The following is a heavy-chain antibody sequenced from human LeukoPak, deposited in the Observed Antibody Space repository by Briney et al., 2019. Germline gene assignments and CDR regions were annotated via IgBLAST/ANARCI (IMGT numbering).Heavy chain of an antibody. CDR3: ARDAGGSGSYYSRLDY. CDR1: GDSVSSNSAA. J-gene: IGHJ4*02. CDR2: TYYRSKWYN. V-gene: IGHV6-1*01. Sequence: SQTLSLTCAISGDSVSSNSAAWNWIRQSPSRGLEWLGRTYYRSKWYNDYAVSVKSRITINPDTSKNQFSLQLSSVTAADTAVYYCARDAGGSGSYYSRLDYWGQGTLVTVSS. D-gene: IGHD3-10*01.